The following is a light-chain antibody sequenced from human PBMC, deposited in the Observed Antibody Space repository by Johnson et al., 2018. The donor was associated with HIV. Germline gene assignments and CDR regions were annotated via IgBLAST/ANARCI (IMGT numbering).Light chain of an antibody. CDR1: SSNIGNNY. J-gene: IGLJ1*01. Sequence: QSVLTQPPSVSAAPGQKVTISCSGSSSNIGNNYVSWYQQLPETAPKLLIYDNNKRPSAIPDRFSGSKSGTSATLGITALQTGDESDYYCGTWDTSLSTGGVFGTGTKVTVL. CDR2: DNN. V-gene: IGLV1-51*01. CDR3: GTWDTSLSTGGV.